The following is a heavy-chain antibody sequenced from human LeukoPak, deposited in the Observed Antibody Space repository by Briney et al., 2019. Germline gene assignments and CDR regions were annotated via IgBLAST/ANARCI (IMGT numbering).Heavy chain of an antibody. CDR3: AREKYHGSGRLQYYYYGMDV. CDR2: ISGYNYNT. J-gene: IGHJ6*04. V-gene: IGHV1-18*03. Sequence: ASVRLSCKASGYTFTRYGIGWVPQAPGQGLEWMGWISGYNYNTKYAQKVQDRVTMTTDTSTNTAYMELRSLRADDMAVYYCAREKYHGSGRLQYYYYGMDVWGKGTTVTVSS. D-gene: IGHD3-10*01. CDR1: GYTFTRYG.